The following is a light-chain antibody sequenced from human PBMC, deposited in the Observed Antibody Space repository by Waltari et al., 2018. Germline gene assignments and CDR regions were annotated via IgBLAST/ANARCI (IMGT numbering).Light chain of an antibody. V-gene: IGLV2-14*01. J-gene: IGLJ3*02. CDR2: EVR. Sequence: QSALTQPASVSGSPGQSITISCTGTSSDVGGYNYVSWDQQHPGKAPKLMIYEVRHRPSGVSNRFSGSKSGNTASLTISGLQAEDEADYYCSSYTSSSLWVFGGGTKLTVL. CDR3: SSYTSSSLWV. CDR1: SSDVGGYNY.